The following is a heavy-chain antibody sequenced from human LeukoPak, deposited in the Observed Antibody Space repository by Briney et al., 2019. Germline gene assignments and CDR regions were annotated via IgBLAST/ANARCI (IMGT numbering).Heavy chain of an antibody. CDR1: GGSISSSNYY. Sequence: SETLSLTCTVSGGSISSSNYYWGWIRQPPGKGLEWIGTIYYSRSTYYNASLKSRVTLSVDTSKTHFSLKVSSVTATDTAMYYCARHGALCTGGSCTRFDPWGQGTLVTVSS. J-gene: IGHJ5*02. CDR3: ARHGALCTGGSCTRFDP. V-gene: IGHV4-39*01. D-gene: IGHD2-15*01. CDR2: IYYSRST.